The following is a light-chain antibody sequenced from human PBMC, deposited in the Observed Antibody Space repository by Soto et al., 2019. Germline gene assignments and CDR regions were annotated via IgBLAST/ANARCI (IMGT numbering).Light chain of an antibody. CDR3: QSYDSSLSVLYV. J-gene: IGLJ1*01. CDR2: GNT. Sequence: QPVLTQPPSVSGASGQRVTISCTGSSSNIGAGYEVHWFQQLPGTAPKLLIYGNTNRPSGVPDRFSGSKSDTSASLAITGLQPEDEADYYCQSYDSSLSVLYVFGTGTKLTVL. CDR1: SSNIGAGYE. V-gene: IGLV1-40*01.